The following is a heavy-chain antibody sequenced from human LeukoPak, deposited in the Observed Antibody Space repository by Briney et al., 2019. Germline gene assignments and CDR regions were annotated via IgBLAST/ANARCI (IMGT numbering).Heavy chain of an antibody. CDR3: ARGLRIAVAAGGASWGY. Sequence: GASVKVSCKASGYTFTSYDINWVRQATGQGLEWMGWMNPNSGNTGYAQKFQGRVTMTRNTSISTAYMELSSLRSEDTAVYYCARGLRIAVAAGGASWGYWGQGTLVTVSS. CDR1: GYTFTSYD. CDR2: MNPNSGNT. D-gene: IGHD6-19*01. V-gene: IGHV1-8*01. J-gene: IGHJ4*02.